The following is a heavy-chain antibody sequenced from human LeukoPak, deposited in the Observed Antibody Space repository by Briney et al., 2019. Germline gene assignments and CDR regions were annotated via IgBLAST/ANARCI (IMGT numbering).Heavy chain of an antibody. CDR1: GFTVSSNY. CDR3: AKDRPPYGPVDY. D-gene: IGHD3-16*01. V-gene: IGHV3-23*01. J-gene: IGHJ4*02. Sequence: GSLRLSCAASGFTVSSNYMSWVRQAPGKGLEWVSAISGSGGSTYYADSVKGRFTISRDNSKNTLYLQMNSLRAEDTAVYYCAKDRPPYGPVDYWGQGTLVTVSS. CDR2: ISGSGGST.